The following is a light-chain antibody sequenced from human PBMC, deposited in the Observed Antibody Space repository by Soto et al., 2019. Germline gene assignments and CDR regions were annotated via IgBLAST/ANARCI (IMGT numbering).Light chain of an antibody. V-gene: IGKV3-11*01. CDR2: DAS. CDR3: QQRSNWPPTWT. CDR1: QSVSSY. J-gene: IGKJ1*01. Sequence: EIVLSQSPATLSLSPGERATLSCRASQSVSSYFAWYQHKPGQAPRLLLYDASKRATGIPARFSGSGSGTDFTLTISSLEPEDFAVYYCQQRSNWPPTWTFGQGTKVEVK.